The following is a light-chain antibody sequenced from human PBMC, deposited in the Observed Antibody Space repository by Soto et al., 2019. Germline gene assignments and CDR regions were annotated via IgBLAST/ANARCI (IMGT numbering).Light chain of an antibody. CDR1: ESVNNK. CDR2: RAS. J-gene: IGKJ5*01. CDR3: HQYNHWFPFT. Sequence: EVVLTQSPATLSVSPGERATLSCRASESVNNKLGWYQQKPGQAPRLLIYRASTRATGIPARFSGSGSGTEVTLTISSLQSEDSAVYYCHQYNHWFPFTFGRGTRLEIK. V-gene: IGKV3-15*01.